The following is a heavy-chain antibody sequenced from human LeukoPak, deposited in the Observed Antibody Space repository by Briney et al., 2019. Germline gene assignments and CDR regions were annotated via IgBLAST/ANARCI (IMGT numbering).Heavy chain of an antibody. J-gene: IGHJ4*02. CDR3: ARRVSGSYPDY. CDR2: IYPGYSDT. Sequence: GESLKISGNWSEYSFSNYWIGWLRQMPGIGLEGMGIIYPGYSDTRYSASFQGQVTISADKSMSTAYLKWSSLKASDTAMYYCARRVSGSYPDYWGQGTLVTVSS. V-gene: IGHV5-51*01. D-gene: IGHD1-26*01. CDR1: EYSFSNYW.